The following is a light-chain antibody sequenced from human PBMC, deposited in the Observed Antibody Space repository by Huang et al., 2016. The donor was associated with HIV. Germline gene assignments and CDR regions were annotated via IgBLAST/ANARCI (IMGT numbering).Light chain of an antibody. CDR1: QGITTW. Sequence: DIQMTQSPSALSASVGDRVTITCRASQGITTWLAWYQQAPGKAPKLLIYDASSLEFGVPSRFSGSGSGTEFTLTISSLQPDDFATYYCQQYSTFPWTFGQGTKVGIK. J-gene: IGKJ1*01. V-gene: IGKV1-5*01. CDR2: DAS. CDR3: QQYSTFPWT.